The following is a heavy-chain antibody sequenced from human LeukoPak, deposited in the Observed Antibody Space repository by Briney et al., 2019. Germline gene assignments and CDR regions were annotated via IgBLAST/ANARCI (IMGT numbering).Heavy chain of an antibody. D-gene: IGHD2-2*01. V-gene: IGHV3-23*01. J-gene: IGHJ4*02. Sequence: PGGSLRLSCAASGFTFSSYAMSWVRQAPGKGLEWVSAISGSGGSTYYADSVKGRFTISRDNSKNTLYLQMNSLRAEDTAVYYCAKESTIVVVPAANLFDYWGQGALVTVSS. CDR3: AKESTIVVVPAANLFDY. CDR1: GFTFSSYA. CDR2: ISGSGGST.